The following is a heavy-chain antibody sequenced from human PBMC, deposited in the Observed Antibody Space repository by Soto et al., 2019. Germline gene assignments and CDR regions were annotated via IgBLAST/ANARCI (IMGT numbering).Heavy chain of an antibody. V-gene: IGHV3-30*18. CDR1: GFTFSSYG. CDR3: AKSLLAINSNLPDYRSVNQRTGTDSGMDE. D-gene: IGHD4-17*01. Sequence: GGSLRLSCAASGFTFSSYGMHWVRQAPGKGLEWVAVISYDGSNKYYADSVKGRFTISRDNSKNTLYLQMNSLSAEDTAVYYCAKSLLAINSNLPDYRSVNQRTGTDSGMDEWGQGTTVTVSS. CDR2: ISYDGSNK. J-gene: IGHJ6*02.